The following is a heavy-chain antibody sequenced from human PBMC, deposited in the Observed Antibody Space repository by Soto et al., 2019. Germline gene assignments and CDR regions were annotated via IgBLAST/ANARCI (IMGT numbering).Heavy chain of an antibody. J-gene: IGHJ5*02. CDR1: GGSISSGDYY. CDR2: IYYSGST. V-gene: IGHV4-30-4*01. Sequence: QVQLQESGPGLVKPSQTLALTCTVSGGSISSGDYYWSWIRQPPGKGLEWIGYIYYSGSTYYNPSLKSRVTISVDTSKNQFSLKLSSVTAADTAVYYCARVLCFGSGYPNCFAPWGQVTLVTVSS. D-gene: IGHD3-3*01. CDR3: ARVLCFGSGYPNCFAP.